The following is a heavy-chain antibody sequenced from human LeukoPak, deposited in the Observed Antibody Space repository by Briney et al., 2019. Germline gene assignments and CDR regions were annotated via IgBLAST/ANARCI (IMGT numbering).Heavy chain of an antibody. CDR3: ARSGYGGNFSARRYNWFDP. CDR1: GGSVSGYY. CDR2: FNHSGSP. Sequence: SETLSLTCAVYGGSVSGYYWGWIRQPPGTVLEWNGEFNHSGSPNYNPSLKSLVTISVDTSKNQLCLKLSSVTDADTAVYYCARSGYGGNFSARRYNWFDPWCQGTLVSVPS. J-gene: IGHJ5*02. D-gene: IGHD4-23*01. V-gene: IGHV4-34*01.